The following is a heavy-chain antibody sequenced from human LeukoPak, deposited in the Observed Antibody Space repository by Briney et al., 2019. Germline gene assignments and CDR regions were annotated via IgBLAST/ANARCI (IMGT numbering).Heavy chain of an antibody. CDR1: GFTFGVYA. CDR2: IRNKAYGATA. V-gene: IGHV3-49*04. D-gene: IGHD1-26*01. J-gene: IGHJ4*02. CDR3: TGASVVGVTGLPDY. Sequence: GGSLRLSCTASGFTFGVYAMTWVRQAPGKGLEWEGFIRNKAYGATAEYAASVKGRFTISRDDSNSIAYLQMNSLKTEDTAVYYCTGASVVGVTGLPDYWGQGTLVTVSS.